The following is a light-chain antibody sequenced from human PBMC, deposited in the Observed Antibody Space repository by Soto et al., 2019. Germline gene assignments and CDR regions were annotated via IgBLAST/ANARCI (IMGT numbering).Light chain of an antibody. CDR2: VAS. V-gene: IGKV3-20*01. CDR3: WQYFSSPPLT. J-gene: IGKJ4*01. Sequence: EFVLTQSPGTLSLSPGERATLSCRASQSVSSSYLAWYQQKPGQAPRILIYVASTRATGIPDRFSGSGSGTDFTLIISRLEPEDFAVYYCWQYFSSPPLTFGGGTKVEIK. CDR1: QSVSSSY.